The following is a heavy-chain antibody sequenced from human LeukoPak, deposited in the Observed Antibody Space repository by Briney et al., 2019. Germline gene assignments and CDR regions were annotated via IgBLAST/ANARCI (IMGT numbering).Heavy chain of an antibody. CDR2: IKQDGSEK. J-gene: IGHJ6*03. V-gene: IGHV3-7*01. CDR1: GFTFSDYY. CDR3: AREVRYYYYYMDV. D-gene: IGHD3-10*01. Sequence: GGSLRLSCAGSGFTFSDYYMRWIRQAPGKGLEWVANIKQDGSEKYYVDSVKGRFTISRDNAKNSLYLRMNSLRAEDTAVYYCAREVRYYYYYMDVWGKGTTVTVSS.